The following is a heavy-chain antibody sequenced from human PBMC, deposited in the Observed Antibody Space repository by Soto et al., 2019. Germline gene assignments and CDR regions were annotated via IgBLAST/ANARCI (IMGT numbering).Heavy chain of an antibody. CDR2: IYYSGST. CDR1: GGSISSGGYY. CDR3: ARVGIAALTYYFDY. D-gene: IGHD6-13*01. Sequence: SETLSLTCTVSGGSISSGGYYWSWIRQHPGKGLEWIGYIYYSGSTYYNPSLKSRVTISVDTSKDQFSLKLSSVTAADTAVYYCARVGIAALTYYFDYWGQGTLVTVSS. V-gene: IGHV4-31*03. J-gene: IGHJ4*02.